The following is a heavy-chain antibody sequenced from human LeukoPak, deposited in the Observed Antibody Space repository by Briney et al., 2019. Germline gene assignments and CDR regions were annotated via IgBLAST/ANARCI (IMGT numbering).Heavy chain of an antibody. CDR2: ISGSGGST. CDR3: ARASLEWLLWNDY. Sequence: PGGSLRLSCAASGFTFSSYAMSWVRQAPGKGLEWVSAISGSGGSTYYADSVKGRFTISRDNAKNSLYLQMNSLRAEDTAVYYCARASLEWLLWNDYWGQGTLVTVSS. CDR1: GFTFSSYA. D-gene: IGHD3-3*01. V-gene: IGHV3-23*01. J-gene: IGHJ4*02.